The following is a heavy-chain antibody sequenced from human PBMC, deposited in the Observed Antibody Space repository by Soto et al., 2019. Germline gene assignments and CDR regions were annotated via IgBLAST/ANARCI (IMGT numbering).Heavy chain of an antibody. CDR1: GFTFSSYA. D-gene: IGHD6-19*01. Sequence: GGSLRLSCAASGFTFSSYAMHWVRQAPGKGLEWVAVISYDGSNKYYAESVKGRFTISRDNSKNTLYLQMNSLRAEDTAVYYCARDLSSSGWYPGYWGQGTLVTVSS. V-gene: IGHV3-30-3*01. CDR3: ARDLSSSGWYPGY. CDR2: ISYDGSNK. J-gene: IGHJ4*02.